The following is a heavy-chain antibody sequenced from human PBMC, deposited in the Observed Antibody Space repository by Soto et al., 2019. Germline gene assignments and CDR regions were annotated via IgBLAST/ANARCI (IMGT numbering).Heavy chain of an antibody. V-gene: IGHV3-23*01. J-gene: IGHJ4*02. D-gene: IGHD2-21*02. Sequence: EVQLLESGGGLAQPGGALRLSCAASAFTFSSYAMSWVRQAPGKGLEWVSAVSGSGDSTSYADSVKGRFTISRDNSKNTLYLQMNSLRAEDTAVYYCAKGRASDCPGGTQDDWGQGTLVTVSS. CDR2: VSGSGDST. CDR1: AFTFSSYA. CDR3: AKGRASDCPGGTQDD.